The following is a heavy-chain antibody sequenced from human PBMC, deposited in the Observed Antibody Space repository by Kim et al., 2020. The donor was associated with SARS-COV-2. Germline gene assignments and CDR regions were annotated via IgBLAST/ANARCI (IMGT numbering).Heavy chain of an antibody. J-gene: IGHJ6*02. V-gene: IGHV1-3*01. CDR1: GYTFTSYA. CDR3: AGWPLSYYYYGMDV. D-gene: IGHD2-15*01. CDR2: INAGNGNT. Sequence: ASVKVSCKASGYTFTSYAMHWVRQAPGQRLEWMGWINAGNGNTKYSQKFQGRVTITRDTSASTAYMELSSLRSEDTAVYYCAGWPLSYYYYGMDVWGQGTTVTVSS.